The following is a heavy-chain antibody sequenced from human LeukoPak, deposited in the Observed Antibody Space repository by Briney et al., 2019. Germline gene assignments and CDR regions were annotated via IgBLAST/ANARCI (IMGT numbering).Heavy chain of an antibody. Sequence: GGSLRLSCAVSGFTFSDYWMTWVRQAPGKGLEWVANINQDGSEKYYVDSVKGRFTISRDNAKNSLYLQMNGPRAEDTAVYYCARADYSGRIFDHWGQGTPVTVSS. D-gene: IGHD1-26*01. CDR2: INQDGSEK. CDR3: ARADYSGRIFDH. V-gene: IGHV3-7*01. CDR1: GFTFSDYW. J-gene: IGHJ4*02.